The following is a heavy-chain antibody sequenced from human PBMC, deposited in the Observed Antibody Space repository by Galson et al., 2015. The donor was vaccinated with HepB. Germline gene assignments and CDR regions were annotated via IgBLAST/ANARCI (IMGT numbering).Heavy chain of an antibody. J-gene: IGHJ4*02. CDR3: ARVGTGTYHY. D-gene: IGHD1-1*01. Sequence: KVSCKASGDTFSTYAINWVRQAPGQGLEWMGWISAYNGNTNYAQKLQGRVTMTTDTSTSTAYMELRSLRSDDTAVYYCARVGTGTYHYWGQGTLVTVSS. CDR2: ISAYNGNT. CDR1: GDTFSTYA. V-gene: IGHV1-18*01.